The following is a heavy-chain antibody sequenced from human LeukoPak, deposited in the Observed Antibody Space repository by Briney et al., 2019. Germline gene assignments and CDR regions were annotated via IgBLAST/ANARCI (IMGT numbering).Heavy chain of an antibody. Sequence: QPGGSLRLSCAASGFTFSSYEMNGVRQAPGKGLEWVSYISSSGSTVYYADSVKGRFTISRDNAKNSLYLQMNSLRAEDTAVYYCARGLLIGYYYGMDVWGQGTTVTVSS. CDR2: ISSSGSTV. D-gene: IGHD2-15*01. CDR1: GFTFSSYE. V-gene: IGHV3-48*03. J-gene: IGHJ6*02. CDR3: ARGLLIGYYYGMDV.